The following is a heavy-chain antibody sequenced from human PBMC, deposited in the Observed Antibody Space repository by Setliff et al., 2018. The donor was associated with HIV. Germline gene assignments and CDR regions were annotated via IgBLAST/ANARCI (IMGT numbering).Heavy chain of an antibody. CDR3: ARVGGIELWNQAYFDY. D-gene: IGHD1-1*01. J-gene: IGHJ4*02. V-gene: IGHV1-69*05. CDR1: GGTFSSYA. Sequence: ASVKVSCKASGGTFSSYAISWVRQAPGQGLEWMGGIIPIFGTANYAQKFQGRVTMTRDTSTSTVYMELSSLRSDDTAVYFCARVGGIELWNQAYFDYWGQGTLVTVSS. CDR2: IIPIFGTA.